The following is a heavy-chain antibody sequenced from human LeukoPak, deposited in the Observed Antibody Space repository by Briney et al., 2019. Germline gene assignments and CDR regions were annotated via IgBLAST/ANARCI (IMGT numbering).Heavy chain of an antibody. CDR3: ARGRIHSSKNYYDSSGYRYEY. J-gene: IGHJ4*02. Sequence: SENLSLNCAVYGGSFSGYYWSWIRQPPGKGLEWIGEINHSGNTNYNPSLKSRVSMSLDTSKNQLSLRLSSVTAADTAVYYCARGRIHSSKNYYDSSGYRYEYWGQGTLVTVSS. D-gene: IGHD3-22*01. V-gene: IGHV4-34*01. CDR2: INHSGNT. CDR1: GGSFSGYY.